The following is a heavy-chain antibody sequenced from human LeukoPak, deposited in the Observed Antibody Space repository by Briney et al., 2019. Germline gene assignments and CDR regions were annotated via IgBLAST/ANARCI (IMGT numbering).Heavy chain of an antibody. CDR1: GGSISSGTYY. Sequence: SETLSLTCPVSGGSISSGTYYWSWIRQPAGKGLEWIGRIYTSGSTNYNPSLKSRVTISVDTSKNQFSLKLSSVTAADTAVYYCARAGYSSSWSWFDPWGQGTLVTVSS. V-gene: IGHV4-61*02. CDR2: IYTSGST. J-gene: IGHJ5*02. D-gene: IGHD6-13*01. CDR3: ARAGYSSSWSWFDP.